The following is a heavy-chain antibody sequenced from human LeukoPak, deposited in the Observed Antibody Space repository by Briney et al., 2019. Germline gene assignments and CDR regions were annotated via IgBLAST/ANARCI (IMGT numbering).Heavy chain of an antibody. Sequence: SSETLSLTCAVYGGSFSGYYWSWIRQPPGKGLEWIGEINHSGSTNYNPSLKSRVTISVDTSKNQFSLKLSSVTAADTAVYYCARGSSSWYSLVSNWFDPWGQGTLVTVSS. D-gene: IGHD6-13*01. CDR3: ARGSSSWYSLVSNWFDP. J-gene: IGHJ5*02. CDR1: GGSFSGYY. CDR2: INHSGST. V-gene: IGHV4-34*01.